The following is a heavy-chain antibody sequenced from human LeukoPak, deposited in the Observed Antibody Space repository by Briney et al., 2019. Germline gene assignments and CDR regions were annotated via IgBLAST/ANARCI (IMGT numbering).Heavy chain of an antibody. Sequence: GGSLRLSCAASGFTFSSYGMHWVRQAPGKGLEWVAFIRYDGSNKYYADSVKGRFTISRDNSKNTLYLQMNSLRAEDTAVYYCAKDLSVSLWFGELSPFDYWGQGTLVTVSS. V-gene: IGHV3-30*02. CDR3: AKDLSVSLWFGELSPFDY. D-gene: IGHD3-10*01. CDR1: GFTFSSYG. J-gene: IGHJ4*02. CDR2: IRYDGSNK.